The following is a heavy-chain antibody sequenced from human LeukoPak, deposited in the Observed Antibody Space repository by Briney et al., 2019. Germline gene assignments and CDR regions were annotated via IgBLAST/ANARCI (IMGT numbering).Heavy chain of an antibody. J-gene: IGHJ4*02. CDR2: IIPILGIA. D-gene: IGHD2-2*02. Sequence: ASVKVSCKASGGTFSSYTISWVRQAPGQGLEWMGRIIPILGIANYAQKFQGRVTITADKSTSTAYMELSSLRSEDTAVYYCARSPAAILVPDYWGQGTLVTVSS. CDR3: ARSPAAILVPDY. V-gene: IGHV1-69*02. CDR1: GGTFSSYT.